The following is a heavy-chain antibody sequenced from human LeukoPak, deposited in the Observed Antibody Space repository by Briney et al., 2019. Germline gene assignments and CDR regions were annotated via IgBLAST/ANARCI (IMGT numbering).Heavy chain of an antibody. D-gene: IGHD2-2*02. V-gene: IGHV1-24*01. CDR3: ATAPACSSTSCYRYFDY. J-gene: IGHJ4*02. Sequence: WASVKVSCKVSGYNLTELSMHWVRQAPRKGLEWMGGFDPEDGETIYAQKFQGRVTMTEDTSTDTAYMELSSLRSEDTAVYYCATAPACSSTSCYRYFDYWGQGTLVTVSS. CDR1: GYNLTELS. CDR2: FDPEDGET.